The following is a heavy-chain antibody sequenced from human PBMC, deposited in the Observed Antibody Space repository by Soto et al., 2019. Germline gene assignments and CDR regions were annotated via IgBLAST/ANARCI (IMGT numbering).Heavy chain of an antibody. D-gene: IGHD1-1*01. CDR2: ISSRSSYI. Sequence: GGSLRLSCAASGFTFSAYSFNWVRQAPGKGLEWVASISSRSSYIYYADSVRGRFLISRDNTKNSVYLQMNSLRAEDTALYYCAAQLGVWGQGTTVTVS. J-gene: IGHJ6*02. CDR1: GFTFSAYS. CDR3: AAQLGV. V-gene: IGHV3-21*04.